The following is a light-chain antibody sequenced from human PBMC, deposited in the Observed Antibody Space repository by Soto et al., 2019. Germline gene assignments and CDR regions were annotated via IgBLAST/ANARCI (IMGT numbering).Light chain of an antibody. V-gene: IGKV1-12*01. CDR2: AAS. CDR1: QGVSTS. CDR3: QQAKNFPWT. J-gene: IGKJ1*01. Sequence: DIQMTQAPFSLSASAGDRVTITCRASQGVSTSLAWYQQKPGKAPKLLIYAASSLQSGVPSRFSGTGSGTDFTLTISSLQPEDFATYYCQQAKNFPWTFGQGTKVEIK.